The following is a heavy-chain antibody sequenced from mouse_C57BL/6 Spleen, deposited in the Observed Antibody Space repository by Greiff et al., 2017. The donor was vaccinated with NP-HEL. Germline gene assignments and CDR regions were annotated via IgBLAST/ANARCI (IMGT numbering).Heavy chain of an antibody. J-gene: IGHJ1*03. V-gene: IGHV1-52*01. CDR3: ARGITTVVAPYWYFDV. CDR2: IDPSDSET. CDR1: GYTFTSYW. D-gene: IGHD1-1*01. Sequence: QVQLQQPGAELVRPGSSVKLSCKASGYTFTSYWMHWVKQRPIQGLEWIGNIDPSDSETHYNQKFKDKATLTVDKSSSTAYMQLSSLTSEDSAVYYCARGITTVVAPYWYFDVWGTGTTVTVSS.